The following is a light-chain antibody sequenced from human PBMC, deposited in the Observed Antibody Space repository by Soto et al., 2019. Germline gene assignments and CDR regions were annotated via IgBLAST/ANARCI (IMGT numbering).Light chain of an antibody. V-gene: IGKV1-5*03. Sequence: DIQMTQSPSTLSASVGDRVTITCRASQSISGSLAWYQQKPGKAPNLLIYEASNLKSGVPSRFSGSGSGTEYTLTTSSLQPDDSASYYGQQYNGYWTFGQGTRVEIK. CDR3: QQYNGYWT. CDR1: QSISGS. CDR2: EAS. J-gene: IGKJ1*01.